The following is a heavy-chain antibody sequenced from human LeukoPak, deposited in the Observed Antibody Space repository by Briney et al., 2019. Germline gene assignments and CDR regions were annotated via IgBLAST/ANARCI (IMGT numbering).Heavy chain of an antibody. Sequence: ASVKVSCKASGYTFTNYGISWVRQAPGHGLEWMGWTSAYNGNTKYAQNVQGRVMMTTDTSTSTAYMELRSLRPDDTAVYFCARAYMVRGVPFDYWGQGTLVTVSS. CDR3: ARAYMVRGVPFDY. J-gene: IGHJ4*02. V-gene: IGHV1-18*01. CDR2: TSAYNGNT. D-gene: IGHD3-10*01. CDR1: GYTFTNYG.